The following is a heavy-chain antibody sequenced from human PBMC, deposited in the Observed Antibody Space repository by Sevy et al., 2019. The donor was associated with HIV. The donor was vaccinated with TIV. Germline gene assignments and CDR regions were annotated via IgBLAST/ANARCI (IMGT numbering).Heavy chain of an antibody. Sequence: GGSLRLSCAASGFTFSSYSMNWVRQAPGKGLEWVSYISSSSSTIYYADSVKGRFTISRDNAKNSLYLQMNSLRAEDTAVYYCASLYYDFWIGYFSLISYYYYGMDVWGQGTTVTVSS. CDR2: ISSSSSTI. V-gene: IGHV3-48*01. CDR3: ASLYYDFWIGYFSLISYYYYGMDV. D-gene: IGHD3-3*01. J-gene: IGHJ6*02. CDR1: GFTFSSYS.